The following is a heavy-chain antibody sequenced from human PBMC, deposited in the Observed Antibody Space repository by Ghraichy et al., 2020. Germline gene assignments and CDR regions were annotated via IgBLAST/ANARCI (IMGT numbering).Heavy chain of an antibody. D-gene: IGHD2-2*01. CDR3: ARVGGYQLLFFDY. V-gene: IGHV3-53*01. CDR1: GFTVSSNY. J-gene: IGHJ4*02. Sequence: GGSLRLSCAASGFTVSSNYMSWVRQAPGKGLEWVSVIYSGGSTYYADSVKGRFTISRDNSKNTLYLQMNSLRAEDTAVYYCARVGGYQLLFFDYWGQGTLVTVSS. CDR2: IYSGGST.